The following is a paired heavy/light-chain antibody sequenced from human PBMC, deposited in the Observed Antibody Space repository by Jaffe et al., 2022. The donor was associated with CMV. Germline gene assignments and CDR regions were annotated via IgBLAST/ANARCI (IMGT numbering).Light chain of an antibody. CDR1: QSINNY. CDR3: QQRSNWPT. V-gene: IGKV3-11*01. Sequence: EIVLTQSPATLSLSPGEGATLSCRASQSINNYLAWYQQKPGQAPRLLIYDASNRATGIPARFSGSGSGTDFTLTISSLEPEDFAIYYCQQRSNWPTFGQGTMVEIK. J-gene: IGKJ1*01. CDR2: DAS.
Heavy chain of an antibody. CDR3: ARDQTPTVTTYYYYYMDV. V-gene: IGHV1-18*04. D-gene: IGHD4-17*01. CDR1: GYTFTSYG. Sequence: QVQLVQSGTEVKKPGASVKVSCKASGYTFTSYGINWVRQAPGQGLEWLGWISPYNGKTNYAQKPHGRVTMTADTSTSTVYMELRSLRSDDTAVYYCARDQTPTVTTYYYYYMDVWGKGTTVTVSS. J-gene: IGHJ6*03. CDR2: ISPYNGKT.